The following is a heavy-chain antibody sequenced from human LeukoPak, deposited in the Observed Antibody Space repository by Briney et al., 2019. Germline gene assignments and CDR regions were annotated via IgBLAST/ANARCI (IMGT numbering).Heavy chain of an antibody. CDR1: GYTFTYYY. J-gene: IGHJ4*02. V-gene: IGHV1-46*01. CDR3: ARAQSGSGSYAY. Sequence: ASVKVSCKASGYTFTYYYLHWVRQAPGQGLEWMGIINPSGGSTSYAQKFQGRVTMTRDTSTSTVYMELYSLRSEDTAVYYCARAQSGSGSYAYWGQGTLVTVSS. CDR2: INPSGGST. D-gene: IGHD1-26*01.